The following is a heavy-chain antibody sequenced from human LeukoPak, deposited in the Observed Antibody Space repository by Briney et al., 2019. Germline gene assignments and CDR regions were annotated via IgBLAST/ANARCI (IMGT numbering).Heavy chain of an antibody. D-gene: IGHD4-23*01. CDR3: TRDRRADYGRNDDAFDI. J-gene: IGHJ3*02. CDR2: IGTGTDT. Sequence: PGGSLRLSCEASGFSFNEYDMHWVRQVTGKGLEWVSHIGTGTDTHYAGSVKGRFTISRENAKNSLYLQMNSLTAGDTGVYYCTRDRRADYGRNDDAFDIWGQGTTVIVSS. V-gene: IGHV3-13*01. CDR1: GFSFNEYD.